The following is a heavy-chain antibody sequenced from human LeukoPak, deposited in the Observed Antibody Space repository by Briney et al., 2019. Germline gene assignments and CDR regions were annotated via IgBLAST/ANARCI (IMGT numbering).Heavy chain of an antibody. J-gene: IGHJ5*02. CDR2: IYTSGST. V-gene: IGHV4-4*07. Sequence: SETLSLTXTVSGGSISSYYWSWIRQPAGKGLEWIGRIYTSGSTNYNPSLKSRVTMSVDTSKNQFPLKLSSVTAADTAVYYCGRDRDSIVGATTGYWFDPWGQGTLVTVSS. CDR1: GGSISSYY. D-gene: IGHD1-26*01. CDR3: GRDRDSIVGATTGYWFDP.